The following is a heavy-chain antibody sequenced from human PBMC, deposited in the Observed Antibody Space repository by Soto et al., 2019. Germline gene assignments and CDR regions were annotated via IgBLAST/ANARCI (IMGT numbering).Heavy chain of an antibody. Sequence: EVLLLESGGGFVQPGGSLRLSCEASGFTFDDHAMHWVRQRPGGGLEWVAGISWKSDSDGYEDSVKGRFRISSENSQHSVDLQMNSLRPADAALYYCARDTGLYHDGMDFWGQGTRVTVSS. CDR2: ISWKSDSD. V-gene: IGHV3-9*01. CDR1: GFTFDDHA. D-gene: IGHD2-2*01. J-gene: IGHJ6*02. CDR3: ARDTGLYHDGMDF.